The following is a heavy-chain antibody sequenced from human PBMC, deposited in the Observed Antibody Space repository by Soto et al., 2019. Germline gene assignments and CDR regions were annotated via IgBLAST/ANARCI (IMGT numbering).Heavy chain of an antibody. Sequence: GGSLRLSCAASGFTFSSYSMNWVRQAPGKGLEWVSYISSSSSTIYYADSVKGRFTISRDNAKNSLYLQMNSLRDEDTAVYYCAIYCSGGSCYFDRVSDPWGQGTLVTVSS. J-gene: IGHJ5*02. D-gene: IGHD2-15*01. CDR2: ISSSSSTI. V-gene: IGHV3-48*02. CDR3: AIYCSGGSCYFDRVSDP. CDR1: GFTFSSYS.